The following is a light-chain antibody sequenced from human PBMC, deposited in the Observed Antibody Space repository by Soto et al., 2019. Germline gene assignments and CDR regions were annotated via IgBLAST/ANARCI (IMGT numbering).Light chain of an antibody. V-gene: IGKV1-12*01. CDR2: AAS. CDR3: QQTTSFPLT. Sequence: DIQMTQSPSSVSASVGDRVTITCRASQGIVSWLAWYQQKPGKAPKLLIYAASNLQSGFQLRFSGSGSGTDFTLTSSSLQPEDFATYYCQQTTSFPLTFGGGTKVEIK. J-gene: IGKJ4*01. CDR1: QGIVSW.